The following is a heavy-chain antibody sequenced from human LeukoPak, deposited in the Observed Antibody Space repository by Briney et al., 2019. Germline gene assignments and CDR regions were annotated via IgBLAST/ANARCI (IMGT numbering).Heavy chain of an antibody. V-gene: IGHV3-48*03. J-gene: IGHJ2*01. D-gene: IGHD2-15*01. CDR2: ISSSGSTI. CDR1: GFTFSSYE. CDR3: ARDGLAAATLHWCFDL. Sequence: GGSLRLSWAASGFTFSSYEMNWVRQAPGKGLEWVSYISSSGSTIYYADSVKGRFTISRDNARNSLYLQMNSLRAEDTAVYYCARDGLAAATLHWCFDLWGRGTLVTVSS.